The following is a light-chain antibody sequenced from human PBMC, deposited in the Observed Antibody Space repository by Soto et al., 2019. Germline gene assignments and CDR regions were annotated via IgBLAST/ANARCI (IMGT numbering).Light chain of an antibody. CDR1: QSVSSY. V-gene: IGKV3-11*01. Sequence: EIVLTQSPATLSLSPGERATLSCRASQSVSSYLAWYQQKPGQAPRLLIYDASNRATGIPARFSGSGSGTDFTLTISSLDPEDFAVYFCQQRGNWPPTFGQGTNLEIK. J-gene: IGKJ2*01. CDR3: QQRGNWPPT. CDR2: DAS.